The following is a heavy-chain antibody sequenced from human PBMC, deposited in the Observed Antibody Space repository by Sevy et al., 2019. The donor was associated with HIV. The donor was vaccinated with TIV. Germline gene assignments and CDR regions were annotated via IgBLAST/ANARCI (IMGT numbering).Heavy chain of an antibody. CDR3: AKESYGTTYYFDY. D-gene: IGHD4-17*01. V-gene: IGHV3-23*01. Sequence: GGSLRLSCAASGFTFTSYAMTWVRQAPGKGLEWVSGISGSGASTYYADSVKGRFTISRDNSKNTLYMQMNSLRAEDTAVYYCAKESYGTTYYFDYWGQGTQVTVSS. CDR1: GFTFTSYA. J-gene: IGHJ4*02. CDR2: ISGSGAST.